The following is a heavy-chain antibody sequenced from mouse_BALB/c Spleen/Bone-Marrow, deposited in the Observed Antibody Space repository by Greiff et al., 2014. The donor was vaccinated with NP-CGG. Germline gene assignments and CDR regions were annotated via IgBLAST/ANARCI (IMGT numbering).Heavy chain of an antibody. D-gene: IGHD2-4*01. Sequence: DVMLVESGPGLVKPSQSLSLTCAVTGYSITRDYAWNWIRQFTGNKLEWMGYISYSGSTTYNPSLKSRFSITRDTSKNQFFLQLNSVTTEDTATYYCARSSSYDYDVGFAYWGQGTLVTVSA. CDR2: ISYSGST. CDR1: GYSITRDYA. CDR3: ARSSSYDYDVGFAY. J-gene: IGHJ3*01. V-gene: IGHV3-2*02.